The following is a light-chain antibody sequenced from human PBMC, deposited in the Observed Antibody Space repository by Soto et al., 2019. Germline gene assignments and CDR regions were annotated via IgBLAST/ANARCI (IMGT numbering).Light chain of an antibody. V-gene: IGLV2-14*01. CDR3: SSYTGTNTLI. Sequence: QSALTQPASVSGSPGQSITISCTGTSSDIGGYNYVSWYQQYPGKAPKLMIYGVTNRPSGVSNRFSGSKYGNTASLTISGLQSEDEADYYCSSYTGTNTLIFGGGTKVTVL. CDR1: SSDIGGYNY. J-gene: IGLJ2*01. CDR2: GVT.